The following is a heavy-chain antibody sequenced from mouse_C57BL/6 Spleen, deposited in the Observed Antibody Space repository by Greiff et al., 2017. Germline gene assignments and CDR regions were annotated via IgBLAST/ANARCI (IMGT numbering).Heavy chain of an antibody. J-gene: IGHJ3*01. V-gene: IGHV3-1*01. CDR3: ASSLAY. Sequence: DVQLQESGPGMVKPSQSLSLTCTVTGYSITSGYDWHWIRPFPGNNLEWMGYISYSGSTNYNPSLKSRISITHDTSKNHFFLKLNSVTTEDTATYYCASSLAYWGQGTLVTVSA. CDR1: GYSITSGYD. CDR2: ISYSGST.